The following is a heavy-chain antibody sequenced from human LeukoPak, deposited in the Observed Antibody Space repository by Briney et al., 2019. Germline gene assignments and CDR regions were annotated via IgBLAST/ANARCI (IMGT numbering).Heavy chain of an antibody. CDR2: VSKTGNT. CDR1: GASLTTHY. Sequence: PSETLSLTCTVSGASLTTHYWAWIRQPPGQGLDWIGFVSKTGNTNYNASLKSRINISVDTSKNTLSLKLSSLTAADTAMYFCARRGAPSKFYYFDSWGQGTLVTVSS. D-gene: IGHD1-26*01. V-gene: IGHV4-59*08. J-gene: IGHJ4*02. CDR3: ARRGAPSKFYYFDS.